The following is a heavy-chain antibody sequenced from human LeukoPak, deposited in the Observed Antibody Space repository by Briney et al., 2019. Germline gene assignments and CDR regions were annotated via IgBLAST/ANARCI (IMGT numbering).Heavy chain of an antibody. CDR2: ISYDGSNK. CDR1: GFTFSSYA. CDR3: AKCSTPGYTSGWCNWIDP. J-gene: IGHJ5*02. Sequence: GGSLRLSCAASGFTFSSYAMHWVRQAPGKGLEWVAVISYDGSNKYYADSVKGRFTVSRDNSKNTLYLQMNSLRADDTAVYYCAKCSTPGYTSGWCNWIDPWGQGTLVTVSS. V-gene: IGHV3-30-3*01. D-gene: IGHD6-19*01.